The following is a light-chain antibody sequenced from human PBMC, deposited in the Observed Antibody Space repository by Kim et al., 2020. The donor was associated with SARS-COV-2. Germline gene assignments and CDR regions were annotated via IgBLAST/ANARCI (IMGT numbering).Light chain of an antibody. Sequence: SPGESVTLSCRASQSIRSNYLAWYQQKPGQTPRLLIYGASTRATGIPDSFSGSGSGTDFTLTISRLEPEDFAVYYCQQYGTLPWTFGQGTKVDIK. J-gene: IGKJ1*01. CDR2: GAS. CDR3: QQYGTLPWT. V-gene: IGKV3-20*01. CDR1: QSIRSNY.